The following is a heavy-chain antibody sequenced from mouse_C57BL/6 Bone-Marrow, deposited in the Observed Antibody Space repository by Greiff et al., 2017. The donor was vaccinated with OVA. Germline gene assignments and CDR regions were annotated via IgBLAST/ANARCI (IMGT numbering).Heavy chain of an antibody. CDR3: ARSSAYYGSSYYAMDY. CDR2: ISSGGSYT. D-gene: IGHD1-1*01. J-gene: IGHJ4*01. CDR1: GFTFSSYG. V-gene: IGHV5-6*01. Sequence: VQLKESGGDLVKPGGSLKLSCAASGFTFSSYGMSWVRQTPDKRLEWVATISSGGSYTYYPDSVKGRFTISRDNAKNTLYLQMSSLKSEDTAMYYCARSSAYYGSSYYAMDYWGQGTSVTVSS.